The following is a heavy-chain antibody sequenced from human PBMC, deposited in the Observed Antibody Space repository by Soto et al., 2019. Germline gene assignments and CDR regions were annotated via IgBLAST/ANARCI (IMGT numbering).Heavy chain of an antibody. CDR3: ERGRTMIVDAFDI. Sequence: PSETLSLTCTVSGGSISSYYWSWIRQPPGKGLEWIGYIYYSGSTNYNPSLKSRVTISVDTSKSQFSLKLSSVTAADTAVYYCERGRTMIVDAFDIWGQGTMVTVSS. CDR1: GGSISSYY. J-gene: IGHJ3*02. CDR2: IYYSGST. V-gene: IGHV4-59*01. D-gene: IGHD3-22*01.